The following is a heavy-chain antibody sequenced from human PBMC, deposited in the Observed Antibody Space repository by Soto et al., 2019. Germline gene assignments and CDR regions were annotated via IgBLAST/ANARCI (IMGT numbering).Heavy chain of an antibody. D-gene: IGHD6-19*01. V-gene: IGHV4-4*02. Sequence: SETLSLTCAVSGGSISSSNWWSWVRQPPGKGLEWNGEIYHSGSTTYNPSLKSRVTISVDKSKNQFSLKLSSVTAADTAVYYCARTAVAGTRFDYWGQGTLVTVSS. CDR2: IYHSGST. CDR3: ARTAVAGTRFDY. CDR1: GGSISSSNW. J-gene: IGHJ4*02.